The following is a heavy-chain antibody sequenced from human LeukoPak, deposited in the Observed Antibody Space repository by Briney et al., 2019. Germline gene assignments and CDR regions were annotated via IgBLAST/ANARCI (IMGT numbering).Heavy chain of an antibody. V-gene: IGHV3-7*01. CDR2: INKDGSEI. Sequence: GGSLRLSCVVSGFTFSSYWLSWVRQAPGKGLEWVANINKDGSEINYVDSVKGRFTISRDNAKNSLYLQMNSLRAEDTAVYFCARSGYCSSTSCYTVYYYMDVWGKGTTVTVSS. CDR3: ARSGYCSSTSCYTVYYYMDV. J-gene: IGHJ6*03. CDR1: GFTFSSYW. D-gene: IGHD2-2*02.